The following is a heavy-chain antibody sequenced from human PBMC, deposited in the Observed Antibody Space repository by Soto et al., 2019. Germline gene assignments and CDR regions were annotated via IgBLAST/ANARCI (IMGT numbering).Heavy chain of an antibody. V-gene: IGHV4-31*03. CDR1: GGSISSGGYY. CDR2: IYYSGST. D-gene: IGHD2-2*02. CDR3: ASCSSTSCYRWVSFDI. J-gene: IGHJ3*02. Sequence: LSLTCTVSGGSISSGGYYWSWIRQHPGKGLEWIGYIYYSGSTYYNPSLKSRVTISVDTSKNQFSLKLSSVTAADTAVYYCASCSSTSCYRWVSFDIWGQGTMVTVSS.